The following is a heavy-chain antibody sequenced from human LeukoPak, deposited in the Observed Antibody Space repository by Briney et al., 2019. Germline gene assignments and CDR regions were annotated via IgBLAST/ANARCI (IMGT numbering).Heavy chain of an antibody. D-gene: IGHD3-10*01. J-gene: IGHJ6*02. V-gene: IGHV3-48*03. CDR3: AGKLYGSGSLYYYYYYGMDV. CDR1: GFTFSSYE. Sequence: GGSLRLSCAASGFTFSSYEMNWVRQAPGKGLEWVSYISSSGSTIYYADSVKGRFTISRDNAKNSLYLQMNSLRAEDTAVYYCAGKLYGSGSLYYYYYYGMDVWGQGTTVTVSS. CDR2: ISSSGSTI.